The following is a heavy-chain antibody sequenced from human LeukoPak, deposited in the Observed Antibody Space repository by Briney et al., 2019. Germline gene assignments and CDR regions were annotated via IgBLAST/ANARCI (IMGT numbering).Heavy chain of an antibody. D-gene: IGHD6-19*01. CDR2: ISGSGGST. Sequence: PGGSLSLSCAASGFTFSSYGMSWVRQAPGLGLEWVSAISGSGGSTYYADSVKGRFTISRDNSTNTLYLQMNSLRAEDTAIYYCAIPNSSGWYRITTPSYYFDYWGQGTLVTVSS. J-gene: IGHJ4*02. CDR3: AIPNSSGWYRITTPSYYFDY. V-gene: IGHV3-23*01. CDR1: GFTFSSYG.